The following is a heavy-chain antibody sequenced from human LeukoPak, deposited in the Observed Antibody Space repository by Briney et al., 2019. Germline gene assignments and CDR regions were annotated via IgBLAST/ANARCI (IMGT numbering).Heavy chain of an antibody. CDR1: GGSISSGGYY. J-gene: IGHJ4*02. CDR2: IYISGIS. V-gene: IGHV4-61*02. Sequence: SETLSLTCTVSGGSISSGGYYWSWIRQPAGKGLEWIGRIYISGISNYNPSLKNRVTISVDTSKNKFSLKLNSVTAADTAVYYCARASDFWSGYYSSFDGWGQGTLVTVSS. D-gene: IGHD3-3*01. CDR3: ARASDFWSGYYSSFDG.